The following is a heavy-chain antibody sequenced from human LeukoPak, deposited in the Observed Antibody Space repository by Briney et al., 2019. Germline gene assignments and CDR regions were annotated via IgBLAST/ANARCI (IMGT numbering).Heavy chain of an antibody. Sequence: PSETLSLTCTVSGGSISSSSYYWGWIRQPPGKGLEWIGSIYYSGSTYYNPSLKSRVTISVDTSKNQFSLKLSSVTAADTAVYYCARAGMEQLFDYWGQGTLVTVSS. CDR1: GGSISSSSYY. J-gene: IGHJ4*02. CDR2: IYYSGST. V-gene: IGHV4-39*07. CDR3: ARAGMEQLFDY. D-gene: IGHD6-13*01.